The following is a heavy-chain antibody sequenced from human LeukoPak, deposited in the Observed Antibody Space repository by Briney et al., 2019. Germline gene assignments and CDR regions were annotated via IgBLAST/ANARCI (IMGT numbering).Heavy chain of an antibody. J-gene: IGHJ5*02. CDR2: IYYSGST. D-gene: IGHD6-13*01. CDR1: GGSISSYY. V-gene: IGHV4-59*01. Sequence: NPSETLSLTCTVSGGSISSYYWSWIRQPPGKGLEWIGYIYYSGSTNYNPSLKSRVTISVDTSKNQFSLKLSSVTAADTAVYYCAREEGAAAGYNWFDPWGQGTLVTVSS. CDR3: AREEGAAAGYNWFDP.